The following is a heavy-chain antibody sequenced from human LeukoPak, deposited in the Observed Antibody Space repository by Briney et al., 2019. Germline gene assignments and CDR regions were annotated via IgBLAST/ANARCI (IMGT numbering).Heavy chain of an antibody. D-gene: IGHD2-8*01. J-gene: IGHJ5*02. CDR3: AGALMSPSYP. V-gene: IGHV3-30*01. Sequence: KRLECVAVISYDGSNKYYADSVKGRFTISRDNSKNTLYLQMNSLRAEFTAVHYSAGALMSPSYPWNIGSLVTFTS. CDR2: ISYDGSNK.